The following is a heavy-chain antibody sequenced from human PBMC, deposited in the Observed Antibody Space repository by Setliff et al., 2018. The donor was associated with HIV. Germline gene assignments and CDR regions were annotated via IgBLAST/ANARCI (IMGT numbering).Heavy chain of an antibody. D-gene: IGHD5-18*01. CDR1: GFTFDDYA. CDR2: ISWNSGSI. Sequence: PGGSLRLSCAASGFTFDDYAMHWVRQAPGKGLEWVSGISWNSGSIGYADSVKGRFTISRDNAKNSLYLQMNSLRAEDMALYYCARWEGYSYGWHYWGQGTLVTVSS. V-gene: IGHV3-9*03. J-gene: IGHJ4*02. CDR3: ARWEGYSYGWHY.